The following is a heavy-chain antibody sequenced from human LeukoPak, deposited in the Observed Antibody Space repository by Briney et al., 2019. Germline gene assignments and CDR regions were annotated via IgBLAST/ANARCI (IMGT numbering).Heavy chain of an antibody. CDR1: GYTLTELS. V-gene: IGHV1-24*01. CDR2: FDPEDGET. D-gene: IGHD1-26*01. Sequence: ASVKVSCKVSGYTLTELSMHWVRQVPGKGLEWMGGFDPEDGETIYAQKFQGRVTITADESTSTAYMELSSLRSEDTAVYYCARDWGIVGATSVGDNWFDPWGQGTLVTVSS. J-gene: IGHJ5*02. CDR3: ARDWGIVGATSVGDNWFDP.